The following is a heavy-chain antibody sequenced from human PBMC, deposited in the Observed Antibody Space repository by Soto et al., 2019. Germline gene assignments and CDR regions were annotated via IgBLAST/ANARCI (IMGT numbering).Heavy chain of an antibody. CDR3: ARDFRSQDLYYYYGMDV. CDR2: IYYSGST. J-gene: IGHJ6*02. CDR1: GGSISSYY. Sequence: SETLSLTCTVSGGSISSYYWSWIRQPPGKGLEWIGYIYYSGSTNYNPSLKSRVTISVDTSKNQFSLKLSSVTAADTAVYYCARDFRSQDLYYYYGMDVWGQGTTVTVS. V-gene: IGHV4-59*01.